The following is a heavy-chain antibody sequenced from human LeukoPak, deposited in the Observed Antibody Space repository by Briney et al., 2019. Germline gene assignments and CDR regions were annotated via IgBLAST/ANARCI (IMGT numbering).Heavy chain of an antibody. V-gene: IGHV4-59*01. D-gene: IGHD6-19*01. CDR2: IYYSGST. Sequence: IGYIYYSGSTNYNPSLKCRVTISVDTSKNQFSLKLSSVTAADTAVYYCASAPGGGWYYFDYWGQGTLVTVSS. J-gene: IGHJ4*02. CDR3: ASAPGGGWYYFDY.